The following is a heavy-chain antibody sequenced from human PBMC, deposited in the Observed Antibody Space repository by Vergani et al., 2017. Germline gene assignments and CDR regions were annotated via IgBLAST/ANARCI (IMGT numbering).Heavy chain of an antibody. Sequence: QVQLVESGGGVVQPGRSLRLSCAASGFTFSSYGMHWVRQAPGKGLEWVAVISYDGSNNYYADSVKGRFTISRDNSKNTLYLQMNSLRAEDTAVYYCAIEANYGGSGSYYRWDGYFDYWGQGTLVTVSS. CDR3: AIEANYGGSGSYYRWDGYFDY. CDR2: ISYDGSNN. CDR1: GFTFSSYG. V-gene: IGHV3-30*03. J-gene: IGHJ4*02. D-gene: IGHD3-10*01.